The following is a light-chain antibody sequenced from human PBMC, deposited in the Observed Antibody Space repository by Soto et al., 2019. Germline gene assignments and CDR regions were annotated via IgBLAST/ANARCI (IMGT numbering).Light chain of an antibody. V-gene: IGKV1-33*01. Sequence: DIQMTQSPSSLSASLVDIVTITCXASQDISNYLNWYQQKPGKAPKLLIYDASNLETGVPSRFSGSGSGTDFTFTISSLQPEDIATYYCQQYDNLPLTFGGGTKVDI. CDR2: DAS. J-gene: IGKJ4*01. CDR1: QDISNY. CDR3: QQYDNLPLT.